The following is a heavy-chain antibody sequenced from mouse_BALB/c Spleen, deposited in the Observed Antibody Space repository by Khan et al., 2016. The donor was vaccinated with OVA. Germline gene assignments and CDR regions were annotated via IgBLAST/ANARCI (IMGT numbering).Heavy chain of an antibody. Sequence: HVQLKESGPGLAAPSQSLSITCTISGFSLTNYGVHWVRQPPGKGLEWLVVIWSDGSTTYNSALQSRLTITKDNSQSQVFLKMNSLQTDDTAIYFCARQPYYHYNIMDYWGQGTSVTVSS. V-gene: IGHV2-6-1*01. J-gene: IGHJ4*01. CDR1: GFSLTNYG. D-gene: IGHD2-10*01. CDR2: IWSDGST. CDR3: ARQPYYHYNIMDY.